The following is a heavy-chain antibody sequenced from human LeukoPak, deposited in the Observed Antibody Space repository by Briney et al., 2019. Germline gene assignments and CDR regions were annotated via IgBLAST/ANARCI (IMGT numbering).Heavy chain of an antibody. D-gene: IGHD1-14*01. CDR2: IYHSGST. CDR1: GGSISSGTYY. CDR3: ARDRKYYYHMDV. Sequence: SETLSLTCTVSGGSISSGTYYWGWIRQPPGKGLEWIGTIYHSGSTYYNPSLKSRVTISVDTSKNQFSLNLTPLTAADTAVYYCARDRKYYYHMDVWGKGTTVTVSS. J-gene: IGHJ6*03. V-gene: IGHV4-39*07.